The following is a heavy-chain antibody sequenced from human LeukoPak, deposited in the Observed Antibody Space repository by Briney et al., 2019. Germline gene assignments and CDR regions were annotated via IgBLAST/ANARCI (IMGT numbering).Heavy chain of an antibody. Sequence: GGSLRLSCAASGFTFSSHDMHLVRQATGKGLELGSAIGAAGYTYYPGYVKGRFTISRENAKNSMYLQMNSLRAGDTAVYYCVRESNDSGDDDAFDIWGQGTMVTVSS. CDR2: IGAAGYT. CDR1: GFTFSSHD. V-gene: IGHV3-13*01. CDR3: VRESNDSGDDDAFDI. J-gene: IGHJ3*02. D-gene: IGHD4-17*01.